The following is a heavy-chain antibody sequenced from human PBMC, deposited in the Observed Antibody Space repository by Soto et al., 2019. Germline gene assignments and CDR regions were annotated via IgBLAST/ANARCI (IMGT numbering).Heavy chain of an antibody. Sequence: QVQLVESGGGVVQPGMSLRLSCAASGFTFSSFAMHWVRQAPGKGLEWVALITYDGRNQFFADSVKGRFSISRDNSKNTVFLQMNSLRLDYTAVYYCASEPAGWGQGTLVTVSS. V-gene: IGHV3-30*04. CDR1: GFTFSSFA. CDR2: ITYDGRNQ. CDR3: ASEPAG. J-gene: IGHJ4*02.